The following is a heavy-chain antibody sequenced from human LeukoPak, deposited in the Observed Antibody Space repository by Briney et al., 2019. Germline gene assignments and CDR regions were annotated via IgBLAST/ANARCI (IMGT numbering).Heavy chain of an antibody. CDR1: GYSISSGYY. J-gene: IGHJ4*02. CDR3: ARDREVGATGYYFDY. V-gene: IGHV4-38-2*02. D-gene: IGHD1-26*01. Sequence: SETLSLTCTVSGYSISSGYYWGWIRQPPGKGLEWIGSIFHSGTTYYNPSLKSRVTISVDTSTNQFSLKLTSVTAADTAVYYCARDREVGATGYYFDYWGQGTLVTVSS. CDR2: IFHSGTT.